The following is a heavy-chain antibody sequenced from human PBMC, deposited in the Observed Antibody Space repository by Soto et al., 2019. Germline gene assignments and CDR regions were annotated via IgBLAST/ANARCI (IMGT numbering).Heavy chain of an antibody. Sequence: ASVKVSCKASGYTFTSYGISWVRQAPGQGLERMGWISAYNGNTNYAQKLQGRVTMTTDTSTSTAYMELRSLRSDDTAVYYCARKNAPYYYYYYMDVWGKGTTVTVSS. CDR1: GYTFTSYG. V-gene: IGHV1-18*01. CDR3: ARKNAPYYYYYYMDV. J-gene: IGHJ6*03. CDR2: ISAYNGNT.